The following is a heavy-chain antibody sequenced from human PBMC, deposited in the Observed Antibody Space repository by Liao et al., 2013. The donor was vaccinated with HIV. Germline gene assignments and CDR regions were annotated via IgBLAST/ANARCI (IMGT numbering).Heavy chain of an antibody. Sequence: QVQLQESGPGLVKPSQTLSLTCTVSGGSISSGSYYWSWIRLAAERGLEWVGRVAASGGTTYHPSFRGRVAILVDTSKNQFSLTLTSVTAADTAIYFCVRKPTGTSLFDVWGRGTRVTVSS. V-gene: IGHV4-61*02. J-gene: IGHJ3*01. CDR3: VRKPTGTSLFDV. CDR2: VAASGGT. CDR1: GGSISSGSYY. D-gene: IGHD1-14*01.